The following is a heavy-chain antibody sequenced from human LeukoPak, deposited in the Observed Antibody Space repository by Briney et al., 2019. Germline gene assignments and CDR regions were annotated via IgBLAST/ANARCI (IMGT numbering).Heavy chain of an antibody. CDR2: INPNSGGT. CDR1: GYTFTGYY. J-gene: IGHJ4*02. Sequence: ASVKVSCKASGYTFTGYYMHWMRQAPGQRFEWMGWINPNSGGTNFAQKFQGRVTMTRDTTISTAYMELSRLRSDDTAVYYCARDPGAQIYAGTLANDYWGQGTLVTVSS. CDR3: ARDPGAQIYAGTLANDY. V-gene: IGHV1-2*02. D-gene: IGHD6-13*01.